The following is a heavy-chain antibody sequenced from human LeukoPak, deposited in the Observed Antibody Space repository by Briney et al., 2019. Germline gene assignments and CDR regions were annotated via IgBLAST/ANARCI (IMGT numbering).Heavy chain of an antibody. CDR1: GYTFTNYA. CDR2: ISISNGNT. V-gene: IGHV1-18*01. J-gene: IGHJ4*02. CDR3: ARRSMTSALSHFDY. Sequence: ASVKVSCKASGYTFTNYAISWVRQAPGQGLEWMGWISISNGNTNYAQKVQGRVTMTTDTPTNTAYMELRSLTSDDTAVYYCARRSMTSALSHFDYWGQGTLVTVSS. D-gene: IGHD4-17*01.